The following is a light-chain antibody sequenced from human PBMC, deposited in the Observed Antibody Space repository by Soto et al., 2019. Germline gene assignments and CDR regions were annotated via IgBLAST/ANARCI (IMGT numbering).Light chain of an antibody. Sequence: IMLTQYPATLSLSHGERATLSCRASQSVSSYLAWYQQKPGQAPRLLIYDASNRATGIPARFSGSGSGTEFTLTISSLQSEDFAVYYCQQYNNWPWPFGQGTKVDI. CDR2: DAS. J-gene: IGKJ1*01. CDR1: QSVSSY. CDR3: QQYNNWPWP. V-gene: IGKV3-11*01.